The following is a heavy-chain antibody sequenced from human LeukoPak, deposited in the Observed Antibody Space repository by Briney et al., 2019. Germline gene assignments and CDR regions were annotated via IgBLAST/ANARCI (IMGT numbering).Heavy chain of an antibody. D-gene: IGHD1-26*01. J-gene: IGHJ5*02. Sequence: SETLSLTCTVSGASVSSASYWTWIRQPPGKGVEWIAHIYNGVNTNYNPSLKSRVTISVDTSRNQFSLRLNSVTAADTAVYYCARSRAFNSGAFDPWGQGSLVAVSS. CDR1: GASVSSASY. V-gene: IGHV4-61*01. CDR2: IYNGVNT. CDR3: ARSRAFNSGAFDP.